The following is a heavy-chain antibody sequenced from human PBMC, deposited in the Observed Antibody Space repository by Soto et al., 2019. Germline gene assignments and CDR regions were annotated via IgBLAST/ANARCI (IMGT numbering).Heavy chain of an antibody. V-gene: IGHV4-59*01. Sequence: SETLSLTCTVSGGSISSYYWSWIRQPPGKGLEWIGYIYYSGSTNYNPSLKSRVTISVDTSKNQFSLKLSSVTAADTAVYYCARTHKHCSGGSCYDYMDVWGKGTTVTVSS. J-gene: IGHJ6*03. CDR1: GGSISSYY. D-gene: IGHD2-15*01. CDR2: IYYSGST. CDR3: ARTHKHCSGGSCYDYMDV.